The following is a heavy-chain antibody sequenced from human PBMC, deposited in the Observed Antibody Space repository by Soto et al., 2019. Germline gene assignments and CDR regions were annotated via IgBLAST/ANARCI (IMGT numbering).Heavy chain of an antibody. D-gene: IGHD2-2*01. Sequence: GESLKISCKGSGYSFTSYWIGWVRQMPGKGLEWMGIIYPGDSDTRYSPSFQGQVTISADKSISTAYLQWSSLKASDTAMYYCARLVEFDCSSTSCYDKVLWFDPWGQGTLVTVSS. CDR1: GYSFTSYW. CDR2: IYPGDSDT. CDR3: ARLVEFDCSSTSCYDKVLWFDP. V-gene: IGHV5-51*01. J-gene: IGHJ5*02.